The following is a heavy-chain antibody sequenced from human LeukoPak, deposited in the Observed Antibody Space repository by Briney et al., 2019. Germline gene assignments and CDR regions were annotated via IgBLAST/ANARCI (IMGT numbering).Heavy chain of an antibody. D-gene: IGHD5-18*01. J-gene: IGHJ4*02. CDR1: GGTFSSYA. V-gene: IGHV1-69*05. Sequence: GASVKVSCKASGGTFSSYAISWVRQAPGQGLEWMGGIIPIFGTANYAQKFQGRVTITTDESTSTAYMELSSLRSEDTAVYYCATSRGYSYGYADYWGQGTLVTVSS. CDR3: ATSRGYSYGYADY. CDR2: IIPIFGTA.